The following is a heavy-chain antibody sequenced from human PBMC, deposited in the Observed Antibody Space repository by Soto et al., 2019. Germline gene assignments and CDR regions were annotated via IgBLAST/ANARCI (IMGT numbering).Heavy chain of an antibody. Sequence: QVQLVESGGGVVQPGRSLRLSCAASGFTFSSYAMHWVRQAPGKGLEWVAVISYDGSNKYYADSVKGRFTISRDNSKNTLYLQMNTLRAEDTAVYYCARVMYSSSWYGFDYWGQGTLVTVSS. CDR3: ARVMYSSSWYGFDY. J-gene: IGHJ4*02. CDR1: GFTFSSYA. V-gene: IGHV3-30-3*01. CDR2: ISYDGSNK. D-gene: IGHD6-13*01.